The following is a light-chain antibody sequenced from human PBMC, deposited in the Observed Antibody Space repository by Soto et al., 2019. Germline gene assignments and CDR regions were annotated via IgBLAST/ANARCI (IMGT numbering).Light chain of an antibody. J-gene: IGKJ4*01. CDR2: GAS. V-gene: IGKV3D-15*01. CDR3: QQYNNWPLT. Sequence: EIVLTQSPGTLSLSPGERATLSCRASQSVHTSYLAWYQQKPGQAPRLLIYGASTRATGIPARFSGSGSGTEFTLTISSLQSEDFAVYYCQQYNNWPLTFGGGTKVEIK. CDR1: QSVHTSY.